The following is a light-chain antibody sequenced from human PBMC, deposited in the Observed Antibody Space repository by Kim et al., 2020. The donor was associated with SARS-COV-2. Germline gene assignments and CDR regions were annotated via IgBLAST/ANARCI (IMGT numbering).Light chain of an antibody. Sequence: PGESATLSGRASQSVSSSYLAWYQQKPGQAPRLLIYGASSRATGIPDRFSGSGSGTDFTLTISRLEPEDFAVYYCQQYGSSPWTFGQGTKVDIK. CDR2: GAS. V-gene: IGKV3-20*01. J-gene: IGKJ1*01. CDR1: QSVSSSY. CDR3: QQYGSSPWT.